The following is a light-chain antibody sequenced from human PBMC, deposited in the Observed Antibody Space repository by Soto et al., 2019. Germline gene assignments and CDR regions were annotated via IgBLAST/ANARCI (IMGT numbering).Light chain of an antibody. CDR1: QHISNY. CDR2: GAS. J-gene: IGKJ4*02. CDR3: NQIFTSPGLT. V-gene: IGKV1-39*01. Sequence: DIQMTQSPSSLSASVGDRVTITCRASQHISNYLNWYQQKPGKAPELLIYGASNLQTGVPSRFSSSGSGIDFTLPISSLQPEDFATYVCNQIFTSPGLTCGGGTRVEIK.